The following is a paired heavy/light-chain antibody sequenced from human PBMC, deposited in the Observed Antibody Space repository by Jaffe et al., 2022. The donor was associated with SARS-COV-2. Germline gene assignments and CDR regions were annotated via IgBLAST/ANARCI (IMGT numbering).Heavy chain of an antibody. J-gene: IGHJ4*02. CDR3: AHKGRGMTDFDY. Sequence: QITLKESGPTLVKPTQTLTLTCTFSGFSLTDSGVAVGWIRQPPGKALEWLALIFGDDDKRYRPSLKSRLTITQDTSKNQVVLTMTNMEPVDTATFYCAHKGRGMTDFDYWGQGTLVTVSS. V-gene: IGHV2-5*02. CDR2: IFGDDDK. CDR1: GFSLTDSGVA. D-gene: IGHD1-20*01.
Light chain of an antibody. J-gene: IGLJ2*01. V-gene: IGLV3-21*02. CDR1: GVGSPS. CDR2: DDS. Sequence: SDVLTQPPAVSVAPGQTATITCGGNGVGSPSLHWYQQKPGQAPVLVVYDDSDRPSGIPERFSGSKSGNTATLTISRVEAGDEADYYCQVWDGTRNIIFGGGTKLTVL. CDR3: QVWDGTRNII.